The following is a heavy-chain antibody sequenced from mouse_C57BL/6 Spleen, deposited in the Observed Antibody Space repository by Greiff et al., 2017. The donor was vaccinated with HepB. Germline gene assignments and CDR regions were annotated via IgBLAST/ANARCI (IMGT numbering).Heavy chain of an antibody. CDR3: ARTAYYGNYEGAMDY. Sequence: VKLVESGPGLVAPSQSLSITCTVSGFSLTSYGVDWVRQSPGKGLEWLGVIWGVGSTNYNSALKSRLSISKDNSKSQVFLKMNSLQTDDTAMYYCARTAYYGNYEGAMDYWGQGTSVTVSS. CDR1: GFSLTSYG. CDR2: IWGVGST. J-gene: IGHJ4*01. V-gene: IGHV2-6*01. D-gene: IGHD2-10*01.